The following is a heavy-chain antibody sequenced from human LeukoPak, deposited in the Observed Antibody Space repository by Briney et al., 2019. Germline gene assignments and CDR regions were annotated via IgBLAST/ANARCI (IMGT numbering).Heavy chain of an antibody. CDR2: ISYDGSNK. CDR1: GFTFSSYA. V-gene: IGHV3-30*04. CDR3: ARDTHYYYDSSGYLLL. Sequence: GPLRLSCAASGFTFSSYAMHWVRQAPGKGLEWVAVISYDGSNKYYADSVKGRFIISRDNSKNTLYLQMNSLRPEDTAVYYCARDTHYYYDSSGYLLLWGQGTLVTVSS. D-gene: IGHD3-22*01. J-gene: IGHJ4*02.